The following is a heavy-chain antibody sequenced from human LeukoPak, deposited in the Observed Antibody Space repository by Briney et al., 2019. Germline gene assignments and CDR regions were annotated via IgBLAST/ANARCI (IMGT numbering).Heavy chain of an antibody. D-gene: IGHD4-11*01. CDR1: GGSISSYY. Sequence: SETLSLTCTVSGGSISSYYWSWIRQPPGKGLEWIGYIYYSGSTNYNPSLKSRVTISVDTSKNQFSLKLSSVTAADTAVYYCARGNYFGAYGMDVWGQGTTVPVSS. CDR3: ARGNYFGAYGMDV. V-gene: IGHV4-59*01. J-gene: IGHJ6*02. CDR2: IYYSGST.